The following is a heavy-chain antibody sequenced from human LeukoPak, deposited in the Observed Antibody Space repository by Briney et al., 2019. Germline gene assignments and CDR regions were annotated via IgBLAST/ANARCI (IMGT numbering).Heavy chain of an antibody. J-gene: IGHJ4*02. CDR1: GFSFSSYG. Sequence: GGSLRLSCAASGFSFSSYGMHWVRQAPGKGLEWVAFIRYDGSNKYYADSVKGRFTISRDNAKNSLYLQMNSLRAEDTAVYYCARDPMYYYDSSPYWGQGTLVTVSS. CDR3: ARDPMYYYDSSPY. D-gene: IGHD3-22*01. V-gene: IGHV3-30*02. CDR2: IRYDGSNK.